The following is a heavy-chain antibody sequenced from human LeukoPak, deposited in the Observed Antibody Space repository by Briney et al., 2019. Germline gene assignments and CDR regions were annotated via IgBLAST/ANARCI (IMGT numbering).Heavy chain of an antibody. CDR1: GGSISSYY. CDR2: IYYSGST. V-gene: IGHV4-59*01. D-gene: IGHD3-10*01. Sequence: SETLSLTCTVSGGSISSYYWSWIRQPPGKGLEWIGYIYYSGSTNYNPSLKSRVTISVDTSKNQFSLKLSSVTAADTAVHYCAREVGYEGSGSYFDAFDIWGQGTMVTVSS. J-gene: IGHJ3*02. CDR3: AREVGYEGSGSYFDAFDI.